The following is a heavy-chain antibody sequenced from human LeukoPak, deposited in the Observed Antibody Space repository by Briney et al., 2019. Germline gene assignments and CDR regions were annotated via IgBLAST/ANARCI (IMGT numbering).Heavy chain of an antibody. CDR2: IHHSGST. D-gene: IGHD4-23*01. CDR3: ARDQGGNPIDY. J-gene: IGHJ4*02. Sequence: SETLSLTCTVSGFSISSGYYWGWIRRPPGKGLDWIGSIHHSGSTYYNASLKSRVTISVDTSKNQFSLKLSSVTAADTAVYYCARDQGGNPIDYWGQGTLVTVSS. V-gene: IGHV4-38-2*02. CDR1: GFSISSGYY.